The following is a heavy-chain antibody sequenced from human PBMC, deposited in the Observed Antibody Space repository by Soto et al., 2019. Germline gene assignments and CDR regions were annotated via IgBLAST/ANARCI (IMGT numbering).Heavy chain of an antibody. D-gene: IGHD6-19*01. Sequence: TSETLSLTCFVSGYSITSGGYYWSWIRHHPGKGLEWIGSFYSSGSIIYNPSLRSRVSISGDTSSSQFSMSLTSVTAADTARYYCARMYSSGSGWFHPWGQGTLVTVSS. CDR1: GYSITSGGYY. CDR2: FYSSGSI. V-gene: IGHV4-31*03. J-gene: IGHJ5*02. CDR3: ARMYSSGSGWFHP.